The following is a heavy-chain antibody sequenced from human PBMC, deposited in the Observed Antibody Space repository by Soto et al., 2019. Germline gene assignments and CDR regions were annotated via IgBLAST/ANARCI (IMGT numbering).Heavy chain of an antibody. J-gene: IGHJ2*01. CDR3: VKSVQLVWEPTDRDYWYLDL. CDR1: GFPFSSYA. D-gene: IGHD6-6*01. V-gene: IGHV3-64D*06. CDR2: INTYGTST. Sequence: GGSLRLSCSASGFPFSSYAMHWVRQAPGKGLEYVSVINTYGTSTDYADSVKGRFAISRDNSKNTLYLQMSSLRPDDTAVYYCVKSVQLVWEPTDRDYWYLDLWGRGTLVTVPS.